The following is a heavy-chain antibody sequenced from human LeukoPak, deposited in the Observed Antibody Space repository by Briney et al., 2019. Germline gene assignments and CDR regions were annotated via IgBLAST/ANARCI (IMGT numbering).Heavy chain of an antibody. CDR3: ARGRVGYSDGFEY. CDR1: GFTVSSNY. CDR2: LFSGGTI. J-gene: IGHJ4*02. Sequence: GGSLRLSCVASGFTVSSNYMSWVRQAPGKGLEWVSVLFSGGTIYYADSVKGRFTISRDNSKNTLYLQMNSLTAVDTAVYYCARGRVGYSDGFEYWGQGTLVTVSS. D-gene: IGHD5-18*01. V-gene: IGHV3-53*01.